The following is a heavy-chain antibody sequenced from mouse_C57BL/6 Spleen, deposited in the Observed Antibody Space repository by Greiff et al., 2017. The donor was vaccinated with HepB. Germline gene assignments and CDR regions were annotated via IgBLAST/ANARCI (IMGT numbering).Heavy chain of an antibody. V-gene: IGHV1-63*01. Sequence: QVHVKQSGAELVRPGTSVKMSCKASGYTFTNYWIGWAKQRPGHGLEWIGDIYPGGGYTNYNEKFKGKATLTADKSSSTAYMQFSSLTSEDSAIYYCARRDSNLVYFDYWGQGTTLTVSS. J-gene: IGHJ2*01. CDR3: ARRDSNLVYFDY. CDR2: IYPGGGYT. CDR1: GYTFTNYW. D-gene: IGHD2-5*01.